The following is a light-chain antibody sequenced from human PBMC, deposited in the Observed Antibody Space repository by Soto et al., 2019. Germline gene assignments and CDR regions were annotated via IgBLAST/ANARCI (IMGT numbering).Light chain of an antibody. V-gene: IGLV1-40*01. Sequence: QSVLTQPPSVSGAPGQRVTISCTGSSSNIGAGYDVHWYQQLPGTAPKLLIYGNSNRPSGVPDRCSGSKSGTSASLAITGRQAEDEADYYCQSYDSSLSGPVVFGGGTQLTVL. J-gene: IGLJ2*01. CDR2: GNS. CDR3: QSYDSSLSGPVV. CDR1: SSNIGAGYD.